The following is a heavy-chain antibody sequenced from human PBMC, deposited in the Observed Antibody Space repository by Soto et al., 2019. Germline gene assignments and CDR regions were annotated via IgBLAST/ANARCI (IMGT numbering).Heavy chain of an antibody. CDR1: GFTFSSYG. CDR2: ISYDGSNK. Sequence: QVQLVESGGGVVQPGRSLRLSCAASGFTFSSYGMHWVRQAPSKGLEWVAVISYDGSNKYYADSVKGRFTISRDNSKNTLYLQMNSLRAEDTAVYYCAKGLQVWGQGTLVTVSS. V-gene: IGHV3-30*18. CDR3: AKGLQV. J-gene: IGHJ4*02.